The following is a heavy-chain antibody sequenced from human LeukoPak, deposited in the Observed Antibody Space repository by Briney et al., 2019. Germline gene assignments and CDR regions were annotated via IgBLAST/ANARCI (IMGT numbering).Heavy chain of an antibody. V-gene: IGHV3-30*02. CDR3: AKAYTAAAGTVDY. CDR1: GFTFSSYG. D-gene: IGHD6-13*01. CDR2: IRYDGSNK. J-gene: IGHJ4*02. Sequence: GGSLRLSCAASGFTFSSYGMHWFRQAPGKGLEWVAFIRYDGSNKYYADSVKGRFTISRDNSKNTLYLQMNSLRAEDTAVYYCAKAYTAAAGTVDYWGQGTLVTVSS.